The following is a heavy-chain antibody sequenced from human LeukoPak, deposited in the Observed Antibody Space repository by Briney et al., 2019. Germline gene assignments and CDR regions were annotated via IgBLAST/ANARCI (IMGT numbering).Heavy chain of an antibody. CDR2: ISYDGSNK. CDR3: AREVEDVSYSDL. CDR1: GFTFSSYA. J-gene: IGHJ2*01. Sequence: PGGSLRLSCAASGFTFSSYAMHWVRQAPGKGLEWVGVISYDGSNKYYADSVKGRFTISRDNSKNTLYLQMNSLRAEDTAVYYCAREVEDVSYSDLWGRGTLVTVSS. D-gene: IGHD2-15*01. V-gene: IGHV3-30*04.